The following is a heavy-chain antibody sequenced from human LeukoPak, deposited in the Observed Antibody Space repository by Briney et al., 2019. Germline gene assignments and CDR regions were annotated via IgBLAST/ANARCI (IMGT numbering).Heavy chain of an antibody. V-gene: IGHV4-59*01. D-gene: IGHD6-6*01. Sequence: PSETLSLTCNVSGGSISSNYWNWIRQPPGKGLEWIGYMYYSGSTNYNPSLKSRVTISVDTSKNQFSLKLSSVTAADTAVYYCARESEIAARLYYLDYWGQGTLVTVSS. CDR2: MYYSGST. CDR1: GGSISSNY. J-gene: IGHJ4*02. CDR3: ARESEIAARLYYLDY.